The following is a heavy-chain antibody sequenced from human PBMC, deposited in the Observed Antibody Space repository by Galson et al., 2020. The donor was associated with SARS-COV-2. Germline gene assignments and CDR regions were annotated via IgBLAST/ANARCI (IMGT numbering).Heavy chain of an antibody. Sequence: GESLQISCKGSGYSFTNYWIAWVRQMPGKGLECMGIIYPGNSDTRYSPSFQGQVTISADKSINTAYLQWDSLRASDTAMYYCARGGYGDFGPNWFGPWGQGTLVTVSS. D-gene: IGHD4-17*01. J-gene: IGHJ5*02. CDR1: GYSFTNYW. CDR2: IYPGNSDT. CDR3: ARGGYGDFGPNWFGP. V-gene: IGHV5-51*01.